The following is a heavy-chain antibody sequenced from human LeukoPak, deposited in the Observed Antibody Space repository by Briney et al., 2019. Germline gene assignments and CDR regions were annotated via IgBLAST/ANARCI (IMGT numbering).Heavy chain of an antibody. CDR3: TTDPGPYPYSGDY. Sequence: PGGSLRLSCAASGFTFSGYAMSWVRQAPGKGLEWVGRIKSKTDGGTTDYAAPVKGRFTISRDDSKNTLYLQMNSLKTEDTAVYYCTTDPGPYPYSGDYWGQGTLVTVSS. J-gene: IGHJ4*02. V-gene: IGHV3-15*01. CDR1: GFTFSGYA. D-gene: IGHD1-26*01. CDR2: IKSKTDGGTT.